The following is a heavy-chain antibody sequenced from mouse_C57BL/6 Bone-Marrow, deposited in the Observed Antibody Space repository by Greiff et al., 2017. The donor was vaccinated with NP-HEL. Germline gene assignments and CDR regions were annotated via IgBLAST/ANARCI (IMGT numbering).Heavy chain of an antibody. V-gene: IGHV1-42*01. CDR1: GYSFTGYY. J-gene: IGHJ2*01. Sequence: VQLQQSGPELLKPGASVKISCKASGYSFTGYYMNWVKQSPEKSLEWIGEINPSTGGTTYNQKFKAKATLTVDKSSSTAYMQLKSLTSEDSAVYYCARKLRLDYWGQGTTLTVSS. D-gene: IGHD3-2*02. CDR2: INPSTGGT. CDR3: ARKLRLDY.